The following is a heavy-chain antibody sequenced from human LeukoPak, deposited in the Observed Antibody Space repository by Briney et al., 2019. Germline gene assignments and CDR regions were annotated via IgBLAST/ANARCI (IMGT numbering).Heavy chain of an antibody. D-gene: IGHD3-10*01. J-gene: IGHJ4*02. CDR3: ARTGDNADDY. V-gene: IGHV3-7*01. Sequence: GGSLRLSCTASGFTFSNYWMTWVRQAPGKGLEWVANIRKDGSEKYYVDSVKGRFTVSRDNVKNSLFLQMDSLRADGTAVYYCARTGDNADDYWGQGTLVIVSS. CDR2: IRKDGSEK. CDR1: GFTFSNYW.